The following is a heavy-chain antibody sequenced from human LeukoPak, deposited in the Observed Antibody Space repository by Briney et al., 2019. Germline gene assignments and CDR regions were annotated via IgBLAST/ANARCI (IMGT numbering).Heavy chain of an antibody. D-gene: IGHD3-3*01. CDR2: ISGSGGST. V-gene: IGHV3-23*01. Sequence: GGSLRLSCAASEFTFSSYAMSWVRQAPGKGLEWVSVISGSGGSTYYADSVKGRFTISRDNSKNTLCLQMNSLRAEDTAVYYCAKLYYDFWSGSSDYYYYYMDVWGKGTTVTVSS. CDR1: EFTFSSYA. J-gene: IGHJ6*03. CDR3: AKLYYDFWSGSSDYYYYYMDV.